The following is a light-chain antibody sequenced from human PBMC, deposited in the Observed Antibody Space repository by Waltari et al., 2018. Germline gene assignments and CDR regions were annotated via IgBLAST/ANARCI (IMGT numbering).Light chain of an antibody. CDR3: NARDSRGNHLGV. CDR1: SLRSYY. CDR2: GKN. J-gene: IGLJ3*02. Sequence: SSELTQDPAVSVALGQTVRITCQGDSLRSYYASWYQQKPGQAPVLVFYGKNNRPSGVPRRYVGSSSGNTASVTSTGAQAEEEADYYCNARDSRGNHLGVFGGGTKLTVL. V-gene: IGLV3-19*01.